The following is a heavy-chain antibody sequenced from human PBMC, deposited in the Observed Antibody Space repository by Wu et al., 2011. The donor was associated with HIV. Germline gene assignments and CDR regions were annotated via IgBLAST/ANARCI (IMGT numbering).Heavy chain of an antibody. J-gene: IGHJ4*02. Sequence: QVQLVQSGAEVKKPGSSVKVSCKASGGTFSDSAISWVRQAPGQGLEWMGGIIPMFSRTKYAQKFEGRVSITTDKSTTTAYMELTNLKSEDTAVFYCVISTVTTSYFDYWGQGTQVIVSS. CDR2: IIPMFSRT. D-gene: IGHD4-17*01. V-gene: IGHV1-69*05. CDR1: GGTFSDSA. CDR3: VISTVTTSYFDY.